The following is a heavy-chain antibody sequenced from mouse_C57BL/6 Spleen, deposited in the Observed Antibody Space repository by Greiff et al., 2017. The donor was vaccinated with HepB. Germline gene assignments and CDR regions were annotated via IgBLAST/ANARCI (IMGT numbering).Heavy chain of an antibody. Sequence: EVQVVESGGGLVKPGGSLKLSCAASGFTFSSYAMSWVRQTPEKRLEWVATISDGGSYTYYPDNVKGRFTISRDNAKNNLYLQMSHLKSEDTAMYYCARDDDYDGGYFDYWGQGTTLTVSS. CDR3: ARDDDYDGGYFDY. CDR1: GFTFSSYA. D-gene: IGHD2-4*01. CDR2: ISDGGSYT. V-gene: IGHV5-4*01. J-gene: IGHJ2*01.